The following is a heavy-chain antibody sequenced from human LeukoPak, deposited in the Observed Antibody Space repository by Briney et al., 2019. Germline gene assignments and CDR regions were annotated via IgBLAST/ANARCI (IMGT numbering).Heavy chain of an antibody. CDR2: FDPEDGET. V-gene: IGHV1-24*01. Sequence: ASVKVSCKVSGYTLTELSMHWVRQAPGKGLEWMGGFDPEDGETIYAQKFQGRVTMTEDTSTDTAYMELSSLRSEDTAVYYCATGLAYCGGDCFNYFDYWGQGTLGTVSS. CDR1: GYTLTELS. D-gene: IGHD2-21*02. J-gene: IGHJ4*02. CDR3: ATGLAYCGGDCFNYFDY.